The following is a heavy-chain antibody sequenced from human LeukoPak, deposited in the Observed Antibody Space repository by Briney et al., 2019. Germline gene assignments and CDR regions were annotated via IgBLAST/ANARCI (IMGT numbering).Heavy chain of an antibody. J-gene: IGHJ4*02. Sequence: GASVKVSCKASGYTFTSYGISWVRQAPGQGLEWMGWISAYNGNTNYAQKLQGRGTMTTDTSTSTAYMELRSLRSDDTAVYYCARGYSSSWVPHCDYWGQGTLVTVSS. V-gene: IGHV1-18*01. CDR1: GYTFTSYG. D-gene: IGHD6-13*01. CDR3: ARGYSSSWVPHCDY. CDR2: ISAYNGNT.